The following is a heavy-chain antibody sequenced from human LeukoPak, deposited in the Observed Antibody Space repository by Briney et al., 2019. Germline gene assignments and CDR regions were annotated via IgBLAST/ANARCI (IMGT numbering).Heavy chain of an antibody. V-gene: IGHV3-66*01. D-gene: IGHD6-6*01. CDR1: GFTFSSNY. CDR2: IDRGGST. Sequence: GGSLRLSCAASGFTFSSNYMSWVRQAPGKGLEWVSIIDRGGSTNYADSAKGRFTISRDNSKKTLFLQMDSLRAEEAAVYYCASDGPSKSIQQWGQGTLVTVSS. J-gene: IGHJ1*01. CDR3: ASDGPSKSIQQ.